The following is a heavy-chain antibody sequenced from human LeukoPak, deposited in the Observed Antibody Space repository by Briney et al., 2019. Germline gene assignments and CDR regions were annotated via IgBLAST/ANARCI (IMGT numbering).Heavy chain of an antibody. CDR1: GFTFRDCT. D-gene: IGHD2-15*01. Sequence: GGSLGLSCAASGFTFRDCTMHWVRQAPGKGLEWVAFISSDGSKKSYAEFEKGRFTVSRDNSKNTLYLQMNSLRVEDMAMYFCARDVAVVGLPDGRPHNRFDPWGQGTLVTVSS. CDR2: ISSDGSKK. CDR3: ARDVAVVGLPDGRPHNRFDP. J-gene: IGHJ5*02. V-gene: IGHV3-30-3*01.